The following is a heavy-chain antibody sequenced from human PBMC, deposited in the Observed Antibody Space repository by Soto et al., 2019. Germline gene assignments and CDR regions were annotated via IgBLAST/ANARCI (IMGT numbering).Heavy chain of an antibody. J-gene: IGHJ4*02. CDR2: ISSSSSYI. V-gene: IGHV3-21*01. Sequence: EVQLVESGGGLVKPGGSLRLPCAASGFTFSSYSMNWVRQAPGKGLEWVSSISSSSSYIYYPDSVKGRFTISRDNAKNSLYLQMNSLRAEDTAVYYCASHPRDSSGYWYYFDYWGQGTLVTVSS. CDR3: ASHPRDSSGYWYYFDY. D-gene: IGHD3-22*01. CDR1: GFTFSSYS.